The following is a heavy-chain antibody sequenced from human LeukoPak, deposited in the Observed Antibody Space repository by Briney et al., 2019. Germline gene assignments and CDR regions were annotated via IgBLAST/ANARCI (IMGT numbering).Heavy chain of an antibody. J-gene: IGHJ4*02. D-gene: IGHD4-17*01. Sequence: PGGSLRLSCAASGFAFSSYGMHWVRQAPGKGLEWVAVIWYDGSNKYYTDSVKGRFTISRDNSKNTLYLQMNSLRAEDTAVYYCAKDMTTVTTCADYWGQGTLVTVSS. CDR1: GFAFSSYG. CDR3: AKDMTTVTTCADY. V-gene: IGHV3-30*02. CDR2: IWYDGSNK.